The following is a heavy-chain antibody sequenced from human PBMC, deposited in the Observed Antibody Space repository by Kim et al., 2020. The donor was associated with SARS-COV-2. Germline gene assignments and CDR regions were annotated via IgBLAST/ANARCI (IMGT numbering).Heavy chain of an antibody. Sequence: ASVKVSCKASGYTFTSYGISWVRQAPGQGLEWMGWISAYNGNTNYAQKLQGRVTMTTDTSTSTAYMELRSLRSDDTAVYYCARVRPPSSGWYRGPFDPWGQGTLVTVSS. V-gene: IGHV1-18*01. J-gene: IGHJ5*02. CDR2: ISAYNGNT. CDR1: GYTFTSYG. CDR3: ARVRPPSSGWYRGPFDP. D-gene: IGHD6-19*01.